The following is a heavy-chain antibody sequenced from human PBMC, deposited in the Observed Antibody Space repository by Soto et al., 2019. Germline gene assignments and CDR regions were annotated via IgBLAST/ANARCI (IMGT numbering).Heavy chain of an antibody. CDR2: ISYDGSKK. D-gene: IGHD3-10*01. CDR3: AKGGRMVRGDYFDY. J-gene: IGHJ4*02. Sequence: QVQLVESGGGVVQPGRFLRLSCAASGFTFSSYGMHWVRQAPGKGLEWVAVISYDGSKKYYADSVKGRFTISRDNSKNTLYLQMNSLRAEDTAVYYCAKGGRMVRGDYFDYWGQGTLVTVSS. CDR1: GFTFSSYG. V-gene: IGHV3-30*18.